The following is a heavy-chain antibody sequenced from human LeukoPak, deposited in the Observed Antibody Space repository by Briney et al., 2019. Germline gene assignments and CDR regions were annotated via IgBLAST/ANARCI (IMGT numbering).Heavy chain of an antibody. CDR3: VRAIGANVSY. CDR1: GFIFSNYG. CDR2: IKQDGSEK. D-gene: IGHD3-10*01. V-gene: IGHV3-7*03. Sequence: PGGSLRLSCAASGFIFSNYGMHWVRQAPGKGLVWVANIKQDGSEKYYVDSVKGRFTISRDNADNSLYLQMNSLRAEDTAVYYCVRAIGANVSYWGQGTLVTVSS. J-gene: IGHJ4*02.